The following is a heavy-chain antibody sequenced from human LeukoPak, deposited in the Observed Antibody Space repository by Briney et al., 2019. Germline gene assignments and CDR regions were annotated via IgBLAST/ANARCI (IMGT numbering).Heavy chain of an antibody. CDR3: ARSLAEGYSYGYIDY. D-gene: IGHD5-18*01. Sequence: SETLSLTCTVSGGSISNYYWSWIRQPPGKGLEWIGYIYYSGSTYYNPSLKSRVTISVDTSKNQFSLKLSSVTAADTAVYYCARSLAEGYSYGYIDYWGQGTLVTVSS. CDR2: IYYSGST. CDR1: GGSISNYY. V-gene: IGHV4-59*06. J-gene: IGHJ4*02.